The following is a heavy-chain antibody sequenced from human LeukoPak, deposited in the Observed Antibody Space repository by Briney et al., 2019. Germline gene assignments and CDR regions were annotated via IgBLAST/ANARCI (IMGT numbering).Heavy chain of an antibody. Sequence: SETLSLTCTVSGGSISNRNYHWGWLRQPPGKGLEWIGSICSSGSANYNPSLKSRVTISVDTSKNQFSLKLSSVTAADTAVYYCARRYGSGSSGTFDYWGQGTLVTVSS. J-gene: IGHJ4*02. V-gene: IGHV4-39*07. CDR2: ICSSGSA. D-gene: IGHD3-10*01. CDR3: ARRYGSGSSGTFDY. CDR1: GGSISNRNYH.